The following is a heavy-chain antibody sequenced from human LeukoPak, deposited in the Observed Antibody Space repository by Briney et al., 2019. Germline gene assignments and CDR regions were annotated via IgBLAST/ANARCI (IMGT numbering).Heavy chain of an antibody. CDR1: GYTLTELS. Sequence: ASVKVSCKVSGYTLTELSMHWVRQAPGKGLKWMGGFDPEDGETIYAQKFQGRVTMTEDTSTDTAYMELSSLRSEDTAVYFCATRLRVAVARTRGFRPETRRLTNNWFDPWGQGTLVTVSS. V-gene: IGHV1-24*01. CDR3: ATRLRVAVARTRGFRPETRRLTNNWFDP. D-gene: IGHD6-19*01. CDR2: FDPEDGET. J-gene: IGHJ5*02.